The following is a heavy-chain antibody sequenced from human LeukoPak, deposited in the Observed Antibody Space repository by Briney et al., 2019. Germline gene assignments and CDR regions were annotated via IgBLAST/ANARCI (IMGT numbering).Heavy chain of an antibody. Sequence: ASVKVSCKASGYTFTSYSMNWVRRAPGQGPEWMGIINPSDASTTYAQKFQGRVTMTRDMSTSTVYMELSSLRSEDTAVYYCARLARYSWSPISPLYYYYMDVWGKGTTVTVSS. CDR3: ARLARYSWSPISPLYYYYMDV. CDR2: INPSDAST. J-gene: IGHJ6*03. V-gene: IGHV1-46*01. D-gene: IGHD1-26*01. CDR1: GYTFTSYS.